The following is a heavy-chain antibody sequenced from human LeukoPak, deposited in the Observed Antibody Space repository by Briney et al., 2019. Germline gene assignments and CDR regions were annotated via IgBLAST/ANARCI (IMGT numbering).Heavy chain of an antibody. CDR3: ARAGIYYYDTSGYSILDY. CDR1: GYTFTDYY. V-gene: IGHV1-2*02. D-gene: IGHD3-22*01. Sequence: ASVKVSCKASGYTFTDYYIHLVRQAPGQGLEWMGWINPNSGGTNYAQKFQGRVTMTRDTSITTAYMELSRLRSDDTAVYYCARAGIYYYDTSGYSILDYWGQGTLVTVSS. J-gene: IGHJ4*02. CDR2: INPNSGGT.